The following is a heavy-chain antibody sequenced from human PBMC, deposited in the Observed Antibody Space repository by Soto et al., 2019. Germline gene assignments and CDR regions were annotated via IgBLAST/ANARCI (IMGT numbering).Heavy chain of an antibody. CDR3: AIYASGSSFDY. CDR1: GGSISSGDYY. Sequence: QVQLQESGPGLVKPSQTLSLTCTVSGGSISSGDYYWSWIRQPPGKGLEWIGYIHYSGSTYYNPSLKRLVTISADTSKNQFSLKLSSVTAADTAVYYCAIYASGSSFDYWGQGTLVTVSS. J-gene: IGHJ4*02. D-gene: IGHD3-10*01. V-gene: IGHV4-30-4*01. CDR2: IHYSGST.